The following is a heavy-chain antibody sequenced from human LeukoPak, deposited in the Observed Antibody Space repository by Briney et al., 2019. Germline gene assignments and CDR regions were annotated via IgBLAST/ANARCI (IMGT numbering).Heavy chain of an antibody. CDR1: GFTFSRYA. Sequence: GGSLRLSCAASGFTFSRYAMSWVRQAPGKGLEWVSTISGSDGSTRYADSVKGRFTISRDNSKNTLYLQMNSLRAEDTAVYYCAKEAFAVVPAAKSDYWGQGTLVTVSP. CDR3: AKEAFAVVPAAKSDY. V-gene: IGHV3-23*01. CDR2: ISGSDGST. D-gene: IGHD2-2*01. J-gene: IGHJ4*02.